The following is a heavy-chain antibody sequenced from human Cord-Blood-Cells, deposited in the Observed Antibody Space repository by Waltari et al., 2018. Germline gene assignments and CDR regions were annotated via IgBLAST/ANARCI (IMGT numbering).Heavy chain of an antibody. V-gene: IGHV4-4*02. CDR3: ARWRRYCSSTSCSKNWYFDL. D-gene: IGHD2-2*01. CDR2: IYHSGST. CDR1: GGSISSINW. J-gene: IGHJ2*01. Sequence: QVQLQESGPGLVKPSGTLSLTCAVSGGSISSINWWSWVRQPRGKGLEWIGEIYHSGSTNYNPSLKSRVTISVDKSKNQFSLKLSSVTAADTAVYYCARWRRYCSSTSCSKNWYFDLWGRGTLVTVSS.